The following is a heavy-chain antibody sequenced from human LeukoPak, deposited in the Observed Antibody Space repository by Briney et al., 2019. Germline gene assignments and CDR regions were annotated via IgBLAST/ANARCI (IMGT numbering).Heavy chain of an antibody. D-gene: IGHD3-10*01. CDR2: IYTSGST. Sequence: SQTLSLTCTVSGGSLSSGSYYWSWIRQPAGKGLEWIGRIYTSGSTNYNPSLKSRVTISVDTSKNQFSLKLSSVTAADTAVYYCARGLVVRWATADWFDPWGQGTLVTVSS. CDR1: GGSLSSGSYY. J-gene: IGHJ5*02. CDR3: ARGLVVRWATADWFDP. V-gene: IGHV4-61*02.